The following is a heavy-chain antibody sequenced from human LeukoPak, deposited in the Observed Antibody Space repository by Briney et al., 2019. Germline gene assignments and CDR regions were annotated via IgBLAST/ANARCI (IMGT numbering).Heavy chain of an antibody. V-gene: IGHV3-9*01. Sequence: GGSLRLSCAASGFTFDDYAMHWVRQAPGKGLEWVSGIRWNSGSIGYADSVKGRFTISRDNAKNSLYLQMNSLRAEDTALYYCAKDPTWGSSSSKLTYFDYWGQGTLVTVSS. CDR1: GFTFDDYA. D-gene: IGHD6-6*01. CDR2: IRWNSGSI. J-gene: IGHJ4*02. CDR3: AKDPTWGSSSSKLTYFDY.